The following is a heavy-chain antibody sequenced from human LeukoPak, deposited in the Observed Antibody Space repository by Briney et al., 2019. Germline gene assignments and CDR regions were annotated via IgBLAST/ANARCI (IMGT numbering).Heavy chain of an antibody. V-gene: IGHV3-23*01. CDR3: ARDFDYVWGSYRLWYFDL. CDR1: GFTFSAYA. D-gene: IGHD3-16*02. CDR2: IRGSGGNM. Sequence: GGSLRLSCAASGFTFSAYAMSWVRQAPGKGLEWVSTIRGSGGNMYYADSVKGRFTISRDNSRNTLYLQMNGLRPEETAVYYCARDFDYVWGSYRLWYFDLWGRGTLVTVSS. J-gene: IGHJ2*01.